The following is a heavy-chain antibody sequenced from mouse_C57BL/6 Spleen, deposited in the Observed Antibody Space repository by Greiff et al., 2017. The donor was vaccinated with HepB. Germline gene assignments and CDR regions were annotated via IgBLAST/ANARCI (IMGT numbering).Heavy chain of an antibody. CDR2: IYPGSGNT. CDR1: GYTFTDYY. V-gene: IGHV1-76*01. D-gene: IGHD2-4*01. Sequence: LVESGAELVRPGASVKLSCKASGYTFTDYYINWVKQRPGQGLEWIARIYPGSGNTYYNEKFKGKATLTAEKSSSTAYMQLSSLTSEDSAVYFCARSIYYDYDRFAYWGQRTLVTVSA. J-gene: IGHJ3*01. CDR3: ARSIYYDYDRFAY.